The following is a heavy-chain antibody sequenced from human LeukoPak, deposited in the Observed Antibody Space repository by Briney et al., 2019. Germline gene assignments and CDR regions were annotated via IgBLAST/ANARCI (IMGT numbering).Heavy chain of an antibody. V-gene: IGHV3-48*04. Sequence: GGSLRLSCAASGFTFSSYSLNWVRQAPGKGLEWVSFISSSSITIYYADSVKGRFTISGDNAEKSLYLQMNSLRAEDTAVYYCARDRGGSYSAIDYWGQGTLVTVSS. CDR2: ISSSSITI. D-gene: IGHD2-15*01. J-gene: IGHJ4*02. CDR3: ARDRGGSYSAIDY. CDR1: GFTFSSYS.